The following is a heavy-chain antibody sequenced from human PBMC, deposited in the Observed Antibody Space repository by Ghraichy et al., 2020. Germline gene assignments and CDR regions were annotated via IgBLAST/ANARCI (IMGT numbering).Heavy chain of an antibody. Sequence: GESLNISCKGSGYSFTSYWIGWVRQMPGKGLEWMGIIYPGDSDTRYSPSFQGQVTISADKSISTAYLQWSSLKASDTAMYYCARLGLSIWDTDYYYGMDVWGQGTTVTVSS. CDR3: ARLGLSIWDTDYYYGMDV. CDR2: IYPGDSDT. CDR1: GYSFTSYW. V-gene: IGHV5-51*01. J-gene: IGHJ6*02. D-gene: IGHD7-27*01.